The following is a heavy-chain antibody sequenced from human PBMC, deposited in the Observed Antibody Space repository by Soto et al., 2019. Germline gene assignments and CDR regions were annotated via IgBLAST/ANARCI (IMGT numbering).Heavy chain of an antibody. D-gene: IGHD3-3*01. CDR2: IIPIFGTA. J-gene: IGHJ5*02. CDR3: ARGGVFGVVISNWFDP. CDR1: GGTFSSYA. V-gene: IGHV1-69*13. Sequence: SVKVSCKASGGTFSSYAISWVRQAPGQGLEWMGGIIPIFGTANYAQTFQGRVTITADESTSTAYMELSSLRSEDTAVYYCARGGVFGVVISNWFDPWGQGTLGTVSS.